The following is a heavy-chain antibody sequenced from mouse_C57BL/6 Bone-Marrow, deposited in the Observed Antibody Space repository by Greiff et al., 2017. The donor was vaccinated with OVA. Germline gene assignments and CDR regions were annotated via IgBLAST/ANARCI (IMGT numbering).Heavy chain of an antibody. CDR2: ISNGGGST. CDR1: GFTFSDYY. Sequence: EVQGVESGGGLVQPGGSLKLSCAASGFTFSDYYMYWVRQTPEKRLEWVAYISNGGGSTYYPDTVKGRFTISRDNAKNTLYLQMSRLKSEDTAMYYCAREDDGYFDYWGQGTTLTVSS. J-gene: IGHJ2*01. CDR3: AREDDGYFDY. D-gene: IGHD2-3*01. V-gene: IGHV5-12*01.